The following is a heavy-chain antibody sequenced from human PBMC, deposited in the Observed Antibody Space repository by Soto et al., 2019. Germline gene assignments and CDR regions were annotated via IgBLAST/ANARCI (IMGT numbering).Heavy chain of an antibody. CDR2: ISAYNGNT. J-gene: IGHJ5*02. CDR3: ARDHLPKWELPDWFDP. CDR1: GYTFTSYG. D-gene: IGHD1-26*01. Sequence: QVQLVQSGAEVKKPGASVKVSCKASGYTFTSYGISWVRQAPGHGLEWMGWISAYNGNTNYAQKLRGRVTMTTDTSTSTAYMELRSLRSDDTAVYYCARDHLPKWELPDWFDPWGQGTLVTVSS. V-gene: IGHV1-18*04.